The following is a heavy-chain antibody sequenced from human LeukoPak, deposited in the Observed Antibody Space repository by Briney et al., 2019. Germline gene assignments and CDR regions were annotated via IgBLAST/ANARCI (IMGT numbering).Heavy chain of an antibody. Sequence: GGSLRLSCAASGFTVSSNYMSWVRQAPGKGLEWVSVIYSGGSTYYADSVKGRFTISRGNSKNTLYLQMNSLRAEDTAVYYCAKDRVFTIFFNWFDPWGQGTLVTVSS. J-gene: IGHJ5*02. V-gene: IGHV3-66*01. CDR3: AKDRVFTIFFNWFDP. D-gene: IGHD3-3*01. CDR2: IYSGGST. CDR1: GFTVSSNY.